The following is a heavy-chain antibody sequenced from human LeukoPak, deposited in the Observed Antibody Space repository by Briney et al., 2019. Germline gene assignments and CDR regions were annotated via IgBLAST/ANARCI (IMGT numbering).Heavy chain of an antibody. CDR1: GFIFSSYS. CDR2: IRSSSSYI. J-gene: IGHJ4*02. V-gene: IGHV3-21*01. CDR3: ARDLGIAVAGTVLGFAY. Sequence: TGRCLRLSCAVSGFIFSSYSMNWVSQPPGKGLEWVSSIRSSSSYIFYADSVKGRFTISRDNAKNSLYLQMNSLRAGDTAVYYCARDLGIAVAGTVLGFAYWGQGTLVTVSS. D-gene: IGHD6-19*01.